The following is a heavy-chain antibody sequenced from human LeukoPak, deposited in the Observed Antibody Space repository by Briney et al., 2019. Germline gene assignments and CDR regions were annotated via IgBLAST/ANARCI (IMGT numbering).Heavy chain of an antibody. CDR1: GGSIRSSDYY. Sequence: SGTLSLTCTVSGGSIRSSDYYWSWIRQPPGKGLEWIGYIYYSGSTSYSPSLKSRVIISVDTSTNQFFLNLSSVTASDTAVYYCARDNPQDCRSSSCYFDAWGQGTLITVSS. D-gene: IGHD2-2*01. J-gene: IGHJ5*02. CDR3: ARDNPQDCRSSSCYFDA. V-gene: IGHV4-30-4*08. CDR2: IYYSGST.